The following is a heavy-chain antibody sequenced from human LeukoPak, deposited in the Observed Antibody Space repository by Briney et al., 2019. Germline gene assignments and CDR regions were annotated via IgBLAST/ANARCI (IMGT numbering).Heavy chain of an antibody. Sequence: GGSLRLSCAASGFTFSSYAMSWVRQAPGKGLEWVSYISSSSSTIYYADSVKGRFTISRDNAKNSLYLQMNSLRAEDTAVYYCAEGFKLFDYWGQGTLVTVSS. V-gene: IGHV3-48*04. CDR2: ISSSSSTI. D-gene: IGHD1-1*01. CDR1: GFTFSSYA. J-gene: IGHJ4*02. CDR3: AEGFKLFDY.